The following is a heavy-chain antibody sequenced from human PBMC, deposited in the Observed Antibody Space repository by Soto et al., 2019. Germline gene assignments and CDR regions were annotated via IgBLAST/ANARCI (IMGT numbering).Heavy chain of an antibody. D-gene: IGHD6-19*01. V-gene: IGHV6-1*01. CDR3: ARAWGFSSGWYGSFSY. CDR1: GDSVSSNRAA. J-gene: IGHJ4*02. Sequence: SQTLSLTCAISGDSVSSNRAAWNWTRQSPSRGLEWLGRTYYRSKWYNDYAVSVKSRITINPDTSKNQFSLQLNSVTPEDTAVYYCARAWGFSSGWYGSFSYWGQGTLVTVSS. CDR2: TYYRSKWYN.